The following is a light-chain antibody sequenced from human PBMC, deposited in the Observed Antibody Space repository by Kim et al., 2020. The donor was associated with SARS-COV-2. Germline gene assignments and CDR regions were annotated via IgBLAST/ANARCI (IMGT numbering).Light chain of an antibody. CDR1: SSDVGGYNY. CDR3: CSYAGRPYV. CDR2: DVS. J-gene: IGLJ1*01. V-gene: IGLV2-11*01. Sequence: PGQSFTISCTGTSSDVGGYNYVSWYQQHPGKAPKLMIYDVSKRPSGVPYRFSGSKSGNTASLTISGLQAEDEADYYCCSYAGRPYVFGTGTKVTVL.